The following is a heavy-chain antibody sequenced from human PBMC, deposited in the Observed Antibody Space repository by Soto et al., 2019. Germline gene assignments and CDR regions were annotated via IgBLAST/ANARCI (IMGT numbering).Heavy chain of an antibody. V-gene: IGHV4-59*01. J-gene: IGHJ5*02. CDR3: ARGGVGWFDP. CDR1: GGSISSYS. CDR2: ISYSGST. Sequence: SETLSLTCTVSGGSISSYSWSWIRQPPGKGLEWIGYISYSGSTNYNPSLKSRVTISGDTSKNQFSLGLSSVTAADTAVYYCARGGVGWFDPWGRGTLVTVSS. D-gene: IGHD3-16*01.